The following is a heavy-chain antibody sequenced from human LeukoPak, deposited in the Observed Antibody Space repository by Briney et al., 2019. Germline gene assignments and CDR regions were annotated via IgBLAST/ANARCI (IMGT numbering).Heavy chain of an antibody. J-gene: IGHJ6*03. CDR1: GYTFTSYG. D-gene: IGHD3-9*01. Sequence: ASVKVSCKASGYTFTSYGISWVRQAPGQGLEWVGWISAYNGNTNYAQKLQGRVTMTTDTSTSTAYMELRSLRSDDTAVYYCARDIQMGDILTGYISYYYYYMDVWGKGTTVTVSS. V-gene: IGHV1-18*01. CDR2: ISAYNGNT. CDR3: ARDIQMGDILTGYISYYYYYMDV.